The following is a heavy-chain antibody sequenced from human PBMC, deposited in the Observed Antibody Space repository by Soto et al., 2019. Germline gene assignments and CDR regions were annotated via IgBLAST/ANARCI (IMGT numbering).Heavy chain of an antibody. CDR3: ARFYSSSSFDY. D-gene: IGHD6-6*01. V-gene: IGHV3-48*01. J-gene: IGHJ4*02. Sequence: GGSLRLSCAASGFTFSSYSMNWVRQAPGKGLEWVSYISSSSSTIYYADSVKGRFTISRDNAKNSLYLQMNSLRAEDTAVYYCARFYSSSSFDYWGQGTLVTVSS. CDR1: GFTFSSYS. CDR2: ISSSSSTI.